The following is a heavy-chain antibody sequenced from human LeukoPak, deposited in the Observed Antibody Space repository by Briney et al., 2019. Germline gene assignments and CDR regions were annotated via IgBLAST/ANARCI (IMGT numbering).Heavy chain of an antibody. J-gene: IGHJ1*01. Sequence: ASVKVSCKVSGYTLTELSIHWLRQAPGKGLEWTGGFEPEDGETIYAQKFQGRVTMTEDRSTDTAYMEPSSLRCEGPAVYYCATVRMITFGGVIVIQGSFQHWGQGTLVTVSS. CDR2: FEPEDGET. V-gene: IGHV1-24*01. CDR3: ATVRMITFGGVIVIQGSFQH. CDR1: GYTLTELS. D-gene: IGHD3-16*02.